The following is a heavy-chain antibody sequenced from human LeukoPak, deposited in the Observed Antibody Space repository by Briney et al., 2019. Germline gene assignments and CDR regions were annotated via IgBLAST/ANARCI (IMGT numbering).Heavy chain of an antibody. CDR3: ARGRLIVATGVYYFDY. D-gene: IGHD5-12*01. CDR1: GGSSSSYY. V-gene: IGHV4-59*08. CDR2: IYYSGGT. Sequence: PSETLSLTCTVSGGSSSSYYWSWIRQPPGKGLEWIGYIYYSGGTNYNPSLESRVTISGDTSKNEFSLKLNSVTAADTAVYYCARGRLIVATGVYYFDYWGQGTLVTVSS. J-gene: IGHJ4*02.